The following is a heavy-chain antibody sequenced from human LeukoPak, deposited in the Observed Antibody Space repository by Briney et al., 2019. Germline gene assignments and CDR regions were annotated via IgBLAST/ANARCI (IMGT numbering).Heavy chain of an antibody. CDR2: LYSGGST. V-gene: IGHV3-53*01. CDR3: ARHSGYSYGYAYYYYYMDV. CDR1: GFTVSTNY. Sequence: GGSLRLSCAASGFTVSTNYMTWVRQAPGKGLEWVSVLYSGGSTHYADSVKGRFTVSRDNSKNTLYLQMNSLRAEDTAVYYCARHSGYSYGYAYYYYYMDVWGKGTTVTVSS. J-gene: IGHJ6*03. D-gene: IGHD5-18*01.